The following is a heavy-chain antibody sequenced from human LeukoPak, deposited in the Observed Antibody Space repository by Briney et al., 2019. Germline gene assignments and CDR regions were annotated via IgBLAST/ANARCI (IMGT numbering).Heavy chain of an antibody. V-gene: IGHV3-23*01. CDR1: GFTVSSNY. Sequence: PGGSLRLSCAASGFTVSSNYMSWVRQAPGKGLEWVSTIDGNGRSTYYADSVKGRFTISRDNSKNTLYLQMNSLRAEDTAVYYCAKDSSDSGIVAADFDSWGQGTLVTVSS. CDR2: IDGNGRST. CDR3: AKDSSDSGIVAADFDS. D-gene: IGHD6-13*01. J-gene: IGHJ4*02.